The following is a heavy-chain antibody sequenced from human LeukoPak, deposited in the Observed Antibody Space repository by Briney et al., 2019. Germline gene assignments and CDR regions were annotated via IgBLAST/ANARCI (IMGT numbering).Heavy chain of an antibody. J-gene: IGHJ3*02. CDR1: GFIVSSYG. V-gene: IGHV3-30*18. D-gene: IGHD3-9*01. CDR2: ISYDGSNK. CDR3: AKDGYDILTGYHDAFDI. Sequence: GGSLRLSCAAAGFIVSSYGMHWVRQAPGKGLEWVAVISYDGSNKYYADSVKGRFTISRDNSKNTLYLQMNSLRAEDTAVYYCAKDGYDILTGYHDAFDIWGQGTMVTVSS.